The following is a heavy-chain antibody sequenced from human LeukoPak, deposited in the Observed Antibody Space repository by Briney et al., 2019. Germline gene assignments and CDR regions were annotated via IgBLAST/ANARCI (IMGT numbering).Heavy chain of an antibody. CDR3: AREAVVPAANAFDS. Sequence: PSETLSLTCTVSGGSISSYYWSWIRQPAGKGLEWIGRIYTSGSTNYNPSLKSRVTMSVDTSKNQFSLKLSSVTAADTAVYYCAREAVVPAANAFDSGGQETLVTVSS. CDR1: GGSISSYY. D-gene: IGHD2-2*01. J-gene: IGHJ4*02. V-gene: IGHV4-4*07. CDR2: IYTSGST.